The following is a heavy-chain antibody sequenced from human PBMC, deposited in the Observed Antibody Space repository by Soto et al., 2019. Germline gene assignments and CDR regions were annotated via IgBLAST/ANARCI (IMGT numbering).Heavy chain of an antibody. V-gene: IGHV1-46*01. CDR2: ISPSGGST. J-gene: IGHJ4*02. CDR3: ARDRRDGYNTFDY. D-gene: IGHD5-12*01. Sequence: ASVKVSCKASGYTFTSYYMHWVRQSPGQGLEWMGIISPSGGSTTYEQKFQGRVTMTRDTSTSTVYMELSSLRSEDTAVYYCARDRRDGYNTFDYWGQGTLVTVSS. CDR1: GYTFTSYY.